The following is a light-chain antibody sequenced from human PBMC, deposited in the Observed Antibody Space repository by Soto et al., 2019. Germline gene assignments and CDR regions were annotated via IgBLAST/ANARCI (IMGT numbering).Light chain of an antibody. CDR3: QQYNNYSRWT. CDR2: DAS. Sequence: DIQMTQSPSTLSASVGDRVTITCRASQSISSWLAWYQQKPGKAPKLLIFDASSLKSGVPSRFSGSGSGTEFTLTISSLQPDDFATYYCQQYNNYSRWTFGQGTKVDIK. CDR1: QSISSW. J-gene: IGKJ1*01. V-gene: IGKV1-5*01.